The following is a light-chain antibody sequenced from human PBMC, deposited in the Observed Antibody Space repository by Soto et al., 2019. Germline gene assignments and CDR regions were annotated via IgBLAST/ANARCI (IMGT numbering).Light chain of an antibody. CDR2: ASS. J-gene: IGKJ4*01. CDR1: QSIGKY. V-gene: IGKV1-39*01. CDR3: QHGFIAPLT. Sequence: DIQMTQSPSSLSASVGDRVTITCRASQSIGKYLNWYQQKLGKAPELLIYASSTSQSGVPSRFPGSGSGTDFSLTISSLQPEDLGTFYCQHGFIAPLTFGGGTKVEIK.